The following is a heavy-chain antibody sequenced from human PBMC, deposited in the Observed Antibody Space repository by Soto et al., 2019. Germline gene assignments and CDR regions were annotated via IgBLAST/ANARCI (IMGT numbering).Heavy chain of an antibody. J-gene: IGHJ4*02. Sequence: NPGGSLRLSCAASGFTFSSYSMNWVRQAPGKGLEWVSSISSSSSYIYYADSVKGRFTISRDNAKNSLYLQMNSLRAEDTAVYYCARDVGEQQLVQCFDYWGQGTLVTVSS. D-gene: IGHD6-13*01. V-gene: IGHV3-21*01. CDR2: ISSSSSYI. CDR3: ARDVGEQQLVQCFDY. CDR1: GFTFSSYS.